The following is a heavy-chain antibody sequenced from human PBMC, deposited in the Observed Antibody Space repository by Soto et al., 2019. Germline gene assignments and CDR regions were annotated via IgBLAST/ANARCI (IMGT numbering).Heavy chain of an antibody. Sequence: PGGSLRLSCAASGFTFSSYAMHWLRQAPGKGLEWVAVISYDGSNKYYADSVKGRFTISRDNSKNTLYLQMNSLRAEDTAVYYCARDGITMVRGVISWFDPWGQGTLVTVSS. J-gene: IGHJ5*02. CDR2: ISYDGSNK. CDR1: GFTFSSYA. V-gene: IGHV3-30-3*01. D-gene: IGHD3-10*01. CDR3: ARDGITMVRGVISWFDP.